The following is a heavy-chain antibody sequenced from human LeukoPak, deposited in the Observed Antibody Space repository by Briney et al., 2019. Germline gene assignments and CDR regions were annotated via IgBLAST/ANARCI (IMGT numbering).Heavy chain of an antibody. J-gene: IGHJ4*02. CDR1: GGSIISIGFF. Sequence: PAETLSLTCTVSGGSIISIGFFWGWIRQPPGKGLEWIGTIFHSGSTYCNASLKSRVTMSVDTSKNQFSLKLSSVTAADTAVYYCARLGDGFNTAGGFDYWGQGTLVTVSS. CDR2: IFHSGST. CDR3: ARLGDGFNTAGGFDY. V-gene: IGHV4-39*01. D-gene: IGHD5-24*01.